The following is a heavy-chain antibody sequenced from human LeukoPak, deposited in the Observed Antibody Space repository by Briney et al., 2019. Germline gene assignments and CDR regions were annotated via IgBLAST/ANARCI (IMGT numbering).Heavy chain of an antibody. CDR3: AKDIGSYYDY. V-gene: IGHV3-30*18. D-gene: IGHD3-10*01. Sequence: GRSLRLSCAASGFIFSSYGMHWVRQAPGKGLEWVAVMSYDGRNKDYADSVKGRFTISRDNSKNTLYLQMNSLRAEDTAMYYCAKDIGSYYDYWGQGILVTVSS. CDR1: GFIFSSYG. CDR2: MSYDGRNK. J-gene: IGHJ4*02.